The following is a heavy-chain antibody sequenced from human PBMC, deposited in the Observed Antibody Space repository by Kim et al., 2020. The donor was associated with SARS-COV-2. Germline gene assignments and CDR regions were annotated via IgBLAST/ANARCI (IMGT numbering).Heavy chain of an antibody. Sequence: SETLSLTCTVSGGSISSSSYYWGWIRQPPGKGLEWIGSIYYSGSTYYNPSLKSRVTISVDTSKNQFSLKLSSVTAADTAVYYCARHLSGEQWLVRQYNWFDPWGQGTLVTVSS. J-gene: IGHJ5*02. V-gene: IGHV4-39*01. CDR3: ARHLSGEQWLVRQYNWFDP. CDR2: IYYSGST. CDR1: GGSISSSSYY. D-gene: IGHD6-19*01.